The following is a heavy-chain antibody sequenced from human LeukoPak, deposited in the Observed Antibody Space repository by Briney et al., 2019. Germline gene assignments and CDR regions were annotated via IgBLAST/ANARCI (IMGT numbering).Heavy chain of an antibody. V-gene: IGHV1-69*05. CDR1: GGTFSSYA. CDR3: ARNYYDSSGYFDY. D-gene: IGHD3-22*01. Sequence: ASVKVSCKASGGTFSSYAITWVRQAPGHGLEWMGRIIPIFGTANYAQKFQGSVTITTDESTSTAYMELSSLRSEDTAVYYCARNYYDSSGYFDYWGQGTLVTVSS. CDR2: IIPIFGTA. J-gene: IGHJ4*02.